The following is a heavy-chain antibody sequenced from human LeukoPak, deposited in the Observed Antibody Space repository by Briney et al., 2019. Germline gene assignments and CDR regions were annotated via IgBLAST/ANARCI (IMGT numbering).Heavy chain of an antibody. D-gene: IGHD1-1*01. V-gene: IGHV3-23*01. Sequence: GGSLRLSCAASGFTFSSYAMSWVRQAPGKGLEWVSAISGSGGSTYYADSVKGRFTISRDNSKNTLYLQMNSLRAEDTSVYYCAKDPDDDGAFDIWGQGTMVTVSS. CDR2: ISGSGGST. CDR1: GFTFSSYA. J-gene: IGHJ3*02. CDR3: AKDPDDDGAFDI.